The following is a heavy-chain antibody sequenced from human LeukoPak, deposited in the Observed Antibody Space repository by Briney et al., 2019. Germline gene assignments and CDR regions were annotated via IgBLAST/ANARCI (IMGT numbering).Heavy chain of an antibody. CDR1: GASISGYY. Sequence: SETLSLTCTVSGASISGYYWSWLRQPPGKELEWIGYIYTSGSTRFNPSLQSRVTLSFDTSKDQFSLKLTSLTAADTAVYYCARHLSSTSYPFYYYLDVWGKGTTVTVSS. CDR2: IYTSGST. D-gene: IGHD2-2*02. V-gene: IGHV4-4*09. J-gene: IGHJ6*03. CDR3: ARHLSSTSYPFYYYLDV.